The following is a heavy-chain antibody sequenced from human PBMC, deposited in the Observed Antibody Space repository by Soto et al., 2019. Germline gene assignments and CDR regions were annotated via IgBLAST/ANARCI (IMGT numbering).Heavy chain of an antibody. CDR3: ARAQVVAAQH. CDR2: IYHSGST. CDR1: GGSISSGGYS. D-gene: IGHD2-15*01. Sequence: QLQLQESGSGLVKPSQTLSLTCAVSGGSISSGGYSWSWIRQPPGKGLEWIGYIYHSGSTYYNPSFKRRVTISVDTSKNQFSLKLSSVTAADTAVYYCARAQVVAAQHWGQGTLVTVSS. V-gene: IGHV4-30-2*01. J-gene: IGHJ4*02.